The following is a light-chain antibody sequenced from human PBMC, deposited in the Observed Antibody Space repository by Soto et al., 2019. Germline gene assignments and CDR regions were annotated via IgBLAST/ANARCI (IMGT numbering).Light chain of an antibody. CDR1: TSDVGAYNF. J-gene: IGLJ1*01. V-gene: IGLV2-14*01. CDR2: EVS. Sequence: QSALTQPASVSGSLGQSITISCTGTTSDVGAYNFVSWYQHHPGKAPQIMIYEVSNRPSGVSNRFSGSKSGNTASLTISGLQSEDEADYYCSSYTSISTLVFGTGTKVTGL. CDR3: SSYTSISTLV.